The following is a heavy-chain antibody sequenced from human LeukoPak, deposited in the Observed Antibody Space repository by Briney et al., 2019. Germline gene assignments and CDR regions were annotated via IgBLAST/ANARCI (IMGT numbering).Heavy chain of an antibody. Sequence: GGSLRLSCAASGFTFSSYGMSWVRQAPGKGVEGVANIKQDGSEKYYVDSVKCRFTISRHNAKSSLYLQMNSLRAEDAAVCYCARDLVSSSSGNYYYYYGMDVWGQGTTVTVSS. V-gene: IGHV3-7*01. CDR1: GFTFSSYG. CDR3: ARDLVSSSSGNYYYYYGMDV. CDR2: IKQDGSEK. D-gene: IGHD6-6*01. J-gene: IGHJ6*02.